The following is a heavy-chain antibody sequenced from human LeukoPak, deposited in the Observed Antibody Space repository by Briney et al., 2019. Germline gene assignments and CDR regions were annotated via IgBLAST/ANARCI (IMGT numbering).Heavy chain of an antibody. Sequence: ASVKVSCKVSGYTFTDYYMHWVQQAPGKGLEWMGLVDPEDGETIYAEKFQGRVTITADTSTDTAYMELSSLRSEDTAVYYCAASSGIAAAGRPNWFDPWGQGTLVTVSS. CDR1: GYTFTDYY. D-gene: IGHD6-13*01. CDR3: AASSGIAAAGRPNWFDP. V-gene: IGHV1-69-2*01. CDR2: VDPEDGET. J-gene: IGHJ5*02.